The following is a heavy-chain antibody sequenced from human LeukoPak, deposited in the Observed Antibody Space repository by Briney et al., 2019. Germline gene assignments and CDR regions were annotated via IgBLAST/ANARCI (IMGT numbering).Heavy chain of an antibody. CDR1: GFTFSSYE. V-gene: IGHV3-48*03. Sequence: GGSLRLSCAASGFTFSSYEMNWVRQAPGKGLEWVSYISSSGSTIYYADSVKGRSTISRDNAKSTLYLQMNSLRAEDTAVYYCARASSSWVDYWGQGTLDTVSS. CDR3: ARASSSWVDY. CDR2: ISSSGSTI. D-gene: IGHD6-13*01. J-gene: IGHJ4*02.